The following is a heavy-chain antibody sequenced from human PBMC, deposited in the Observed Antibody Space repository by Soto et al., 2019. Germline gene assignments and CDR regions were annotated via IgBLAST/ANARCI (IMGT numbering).Heavy chain of an antibody. Sequence: TSETLSLTCTVSGGSISSGDYYWSWIRQPPGKGLEWIGYIYYSGSTYYNPSLKSRVTISVDTSKNQFSLKLSSVTAADTAVYYCARESITIFGVVTWFDPWGQGTLVTVS. V-gene: IGHV4-30-4*01. CDR1: GGSISSGDYY. J-gene: IGHJ5*02. CDR3: ARESITIFGVVTWFDP. D-gene: IGHD3-3*01. CDR2: IYYSGST.